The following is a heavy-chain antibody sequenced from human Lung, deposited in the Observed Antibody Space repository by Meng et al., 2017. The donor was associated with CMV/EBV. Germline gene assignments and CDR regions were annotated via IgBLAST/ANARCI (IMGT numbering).Heavy chain of an antibody. CDR2: IYYSGNT. D-gene: IGHD5-12*01. V-gene: IGHV4-59*01. J-gene: IGHJ4*02. Sequence: SETLSLXXTVSGGSIFNYYWSWIRQPPGKGLEWIGYIYYSGNTNYNPSLKSRVTISVDTSKDQFSLKLSSVTAADTAVYYCARGDSGYDTPDYWGQGTRVTVSS. CDR1: GGSIFNYY. CDR3: ARGDSGYDTPDY.